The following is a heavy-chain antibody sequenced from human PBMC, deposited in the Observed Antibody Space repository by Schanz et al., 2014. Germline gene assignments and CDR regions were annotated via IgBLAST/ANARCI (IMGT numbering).Heavy chain of an antibody. V-gene: IGHV3-23*04. CDR2: ISGSGGST. Sequence: VQLVASGGGLVKPGGSLRLSCEASGFTFSSYAMSWVRQAPGKGLEWVSAISGSGGSTYYADSVKGRFTISSDNSKSTLYLQMSSLRAEDTAVYYCAKSQGSSFDSWGQGTLVTVSS. CDR1: GFTFSSYA. J-gene: IGHJ4*02. CDR3: AKSQGSSFDS. D-gene: IGHD6-13*01.